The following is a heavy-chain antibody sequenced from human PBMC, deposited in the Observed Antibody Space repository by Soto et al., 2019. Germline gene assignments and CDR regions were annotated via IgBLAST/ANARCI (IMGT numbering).Heavy chain of an antibody. CDR2: ISYDGIV. J-gene: IGHJ4*02. Sequence: GGSPRLSCAASGVTYSTYTIHWVRQAPGKGLEWVAVISYDGIVYYADSVKGRFTISRDNAKNSLYLQMDSLRVEDTAVYYCARDQGNNWDLDYWGQGTQVTVSS. V-gene: IGHV3-30-3*01. CDR3: ARDQGNNWDLDY. CDR1: GVTYSTYT. D-gene: IGHD1-20*01.